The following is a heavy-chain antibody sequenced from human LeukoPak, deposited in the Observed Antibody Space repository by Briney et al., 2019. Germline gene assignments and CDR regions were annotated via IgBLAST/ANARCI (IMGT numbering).Heavy chain of an antibody. V-gene: IGHV3-33*01. CDR3: ARALSIGSYGWFDP. CDR2: IWYDGSNK. Sequence: GGSLRLSCAASGFTFSSYGMHWVRQAPGKGLEWVAVIWYDGSNKYYADSVKGRFTISRDNSKNTLYLQMNSLRAEDTAVYYCARALSIGSYGWFDPWGQGTLVTVSS. J-gene: IGHJ5*02. D-gene: IGHD1-26*01. CDR1: GFTFSSYG.